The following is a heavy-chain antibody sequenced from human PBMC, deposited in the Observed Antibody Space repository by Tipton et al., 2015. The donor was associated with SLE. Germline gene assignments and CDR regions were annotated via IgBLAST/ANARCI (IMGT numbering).Heavy chain of an antibody. J-gene: IGHJ4*02. CDR2: FYYGKST. V-gene: IGHV4-39*07. CDR3: ARLISAYDCNFDY. Sequence: TLSLTCTVSGGSISRSNFYWAWIRQPPWKGLEWIGSFYYGKSTFYNPSLKSRVSISVDTSTNRLFLNLISVTAADTALYYCARLISAYDCNFDYWGQGTLVTVSP. CDR1: GGSISRSNFY. D-gene: IGHD5-12*01.